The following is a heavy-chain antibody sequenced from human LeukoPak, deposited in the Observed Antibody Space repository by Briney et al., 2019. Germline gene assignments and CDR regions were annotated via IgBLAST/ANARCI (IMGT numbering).Heavy chain of an antibody. D-gene: IGHD4-17*01. CDR3: ARGARDYGDYLHVHYYYGMDV. CDR1: GFTFSSYA. CDR2: ISSNGGST. V-gene: IGHV3-64*01. J-gene: IGHJ6*02. Sequence: GGSLRLSCAASGFTFSSYAMHWVRQAPGKGLEYVSAISSNGGSTYYANSVKGRFTISRDNSKNTLYLQMGSLRAEDMAVYYCARGARDYGDYLHVHYYYGMDVWGQGTTVTVSS.